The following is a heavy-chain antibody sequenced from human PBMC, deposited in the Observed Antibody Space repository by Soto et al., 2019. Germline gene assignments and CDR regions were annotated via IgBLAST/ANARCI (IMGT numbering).Heavy chain of an antibody. CDR2: IYYSGST. Sequence: QVQLQVSGPGLGKPSQTLSLTCTVSGGSISSGGYYWSWIRQHPGKGLEWIGYIYYSGSTYYNPSLKSRVTISVDTSKNQFSLKLSSVTAADTAVYYCARDYYGSGSYVGMDVWGQGTTVTVSS. D-gene: IGHD3-10*01. CDR3: ARDYYGSGSYVGMDV. V-gene: IGHV4-31*03. CDR1: GGSISSGGYY. J-gene: IGHJ6*02.